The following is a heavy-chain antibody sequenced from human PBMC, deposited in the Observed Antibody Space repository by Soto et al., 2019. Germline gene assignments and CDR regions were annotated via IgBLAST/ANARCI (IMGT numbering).Heavy chain of an antibody. J-gene: IGHJ5*02. D-gene: IGHD3-10*01. Sequence: PSQTLSLTCAISGDSVSINSSAWNWIRQSPSRGLECLGRTYYRSKWYDDYAVSVKSRITIHPATYKNQFSLQLNSVTPEDTAVYYCAREDFGELYNWFDPRGQGNLVTVSS. CDR2: TYYRSKWYD. CDR3: AREDFGELYNWFDP. CDR1: GDSVSINSSA. V-gene: IGHV6-1*01.